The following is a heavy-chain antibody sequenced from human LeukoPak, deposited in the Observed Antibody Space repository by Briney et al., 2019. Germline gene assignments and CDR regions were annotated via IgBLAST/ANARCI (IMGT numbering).Heavy chain of an antibody. CDR3: VRDLPSDLQWILGKNAFDI. J-gene: IGHJ3*02. D-gene: IGHD2-2*03. CDR2: ISSSGSTI. CDR1: GFTFSSYE. Sequence: PGGSLRLSCAASGFTFSSYEMNWVRQAPGKGLEWVSYISSSGSTIYYADSVKGRFTISRDNAKNSLYLQTNSLRAEDTAVYYCVRDLPSDLQWILGKNAFDIWGQGTMVTVSS. V-gene: IGHV3-48*03.